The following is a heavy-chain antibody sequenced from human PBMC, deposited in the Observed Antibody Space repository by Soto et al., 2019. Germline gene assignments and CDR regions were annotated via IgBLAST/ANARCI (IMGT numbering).Heavy chain of an antibody. CDR1: GGTFSSYA. Sequence: SVKVSCKASGGTFSSYAISWVRQAPGQGLEWMGGIIPIFGTANYAQKFQGRVTITADESTSTAYMELSSLRSEDTAVYYCASYDSSGYYPLPTPLAEYFQHWGQGTLVTVSS. D-gene: IGHD3-22*01. V-gene: IGHV1-69*13. J-gene: IGHJ1*01. CDR2: IIPIFGTA. CDR3: ASYDSSGYYPLPTPLAEYFQH.